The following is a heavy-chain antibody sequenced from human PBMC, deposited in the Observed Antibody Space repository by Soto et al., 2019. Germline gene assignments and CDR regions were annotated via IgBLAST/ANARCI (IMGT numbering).Heavy chain of an antibody. Sequence: GGSLRLSCAASGFTFSSYAMSWVRQAPGKGLEWVSAISGSGGSTYYADSVKGQFTISRDNSKNTLYLQMNSLRAEDTAVYYCAIPPVGYCSSTSCSTTFFDYWGQGTLVTVSS. CDR1: GFTFSSYA. J-gene: IGHJ4*02. CDR3: AIPPVGYCSSTSCSTTFFDY. V-gene: IGHV3-23*01. D-gene: IGHD2-2*01. CDR2: ISGSGGST.